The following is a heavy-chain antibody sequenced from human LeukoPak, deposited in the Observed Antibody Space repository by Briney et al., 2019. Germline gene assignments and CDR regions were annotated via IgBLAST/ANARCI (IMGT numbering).Heavy chain of an antibody. J-gene: IGHJ6*02. CDR3: ARAGDGYNPYYYYYGMDV. CDR2: IYSGGST. Sequence: GGSLRLSCAASGFAVSTNYMSWVRQAPGKGLKWVSFIYSGGSTYYADSVKGRFTISRDNSKNTLYLKMNGLRAEDTAVYYCARAGDGYNPYYYYYGMDVWGQGTTVTVSS. CDR1: GFAVSTNY. V-gene: IGHV3-53*01. D-gene: IGHD5-24*01.